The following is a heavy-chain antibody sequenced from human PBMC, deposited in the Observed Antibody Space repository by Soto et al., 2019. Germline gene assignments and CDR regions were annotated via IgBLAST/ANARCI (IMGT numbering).Heavy chain of an antibody. CDR1: GFTFSSYA. Sequence: GGSLRLSCAASGFTFSSYAMSWVRQAPGKGLEWVSAISGSGGSTYYADSVKGRVTISRDNSQNTLYLQMNSLGAEDTAVYYCATYYESYYYYYYMDVWGKGTTVTVSS. CDR2: ISGSGGST. J-gene: IGHJ6*03. D-gene: IGHD3-3*01. CDR3: ATYYESYYYYYYMDV. V-gene: IGHV3-23*01.